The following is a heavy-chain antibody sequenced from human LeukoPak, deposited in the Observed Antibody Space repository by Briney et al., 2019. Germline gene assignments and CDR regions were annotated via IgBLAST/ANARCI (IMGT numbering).Heavy chain of an antibody. V-gene: IGHV3-23*01. CDR3: ARPGAVAGTGRTWFDP. Sequence: PGGSLRLSCTASGFSFKNLTMNWVRQAPGKGLEWVSTVSGAGSITYYADSVKGRFTISRDDSTNTLYLQMNRLRADDTAVYYCARPGAVAGTGRTWFDPWGQGTLVTVSS. CDR2: VSGAGSIT. D-gene: IGHD6-19*01. CDR1: GFSFKNLT. J-gene: IGHJ5*02.